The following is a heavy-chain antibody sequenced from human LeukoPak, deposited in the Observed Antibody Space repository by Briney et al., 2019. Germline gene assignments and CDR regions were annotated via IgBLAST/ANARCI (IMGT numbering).Heavy chain of an antibody. V-gene: IGHV1-46*01. CDR2: INPSGGST. CDR1: GYTFISYY. CDR3: ARAYGSGSYTLLFFDY. Sequence: ASVKDSCKASGYTFISYYMHWVRQAPGQGLEWMGIINPSGGSTSYAQKFQGRFTMPRDTSTSTVYLELSSLRSEDTAVYYCARAYGSGSYTLLFFDYWGQGTLVTVSS. J-gene: IGHJ4*02. D-gene: IGHD3-10*01.